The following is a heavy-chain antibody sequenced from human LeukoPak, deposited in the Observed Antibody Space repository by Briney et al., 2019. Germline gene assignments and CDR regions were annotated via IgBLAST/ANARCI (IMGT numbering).Heavy chain of an antibody. V-gene: IGHV4-34*01. CDR3: AMMYYDFWSGESGWFDP. J-gene: IGHJ5*02. D-gene: IGHD3-3*01. CDR2: INHSGST. Sequence: SETLSLTCAVYGGSFSGYYWSWIRQPPEKGLEWIGEINHSGSTNYNPSLKSRVTISVDTSKNQFSLKLSSVTAADTAVYYCAMMYYDFWSGESGWFDPWGQGTLVTVSS. CDR1: GGSFSGYY.